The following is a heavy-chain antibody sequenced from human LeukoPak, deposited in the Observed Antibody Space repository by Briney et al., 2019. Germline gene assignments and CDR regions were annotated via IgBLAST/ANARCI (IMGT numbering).Heavy chain of an antibody. CDR2: ISYDGSNK. CDR3: AKDYGDGYNYFDY. V-gene: IGHV3-30*18. D-gene: IGHD5-24*01. J-gene: IGHJ4*02. CDR1: GFTFSSYG. Sequence: GRSLRLSCAASGFTFSSYGMHWVRQAPGKGLEWVAVISYDGSNKYYADSVKGRFTISRDNSKNTLYLQMNSLRAEDTAVYYCAKDYGDGYNYFDYWGQGTLVTVSS.